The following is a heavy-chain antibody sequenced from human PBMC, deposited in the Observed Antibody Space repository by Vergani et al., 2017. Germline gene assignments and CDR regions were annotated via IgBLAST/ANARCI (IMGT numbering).Heavy chain of an antibody. Sequence: QVQLVQSGAEVKKPGSSVKVSCKVSGGTFSSYAISWVRQAPGQGLEWMGGIIPIFGTANYAQKFQGRVTITADESTSTAYMELSSLRSEDTAVYYCARVKTTVTTQDRHYYYYYYMDVWGKGTTVTVSS. V-gene: IGHV1-69*01. J-gene: IGHJ6*03. CDR3: ARVKTTVTTQDRHYYYYYYMDV. CDR1: GGTFSSYA. CDR2: IIPIFGTA. D-gene: IGHD4-17*01.